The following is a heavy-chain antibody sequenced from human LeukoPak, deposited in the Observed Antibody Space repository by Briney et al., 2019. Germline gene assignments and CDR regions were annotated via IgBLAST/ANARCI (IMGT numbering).Heavy chain of an antibody. CDR3: ARDRGEGLLWFGELDAFDI. CDR2: ISSSSKYI. Sequence: GGSLRLSCAASEFTFSSYNMNWVRQAPGKGLEWVSSISSSSKYIYYADSVKGRFTISRDNAKNSLYLQMNSLRAEDTAAYYCARDRGEGLLWFGELDAFDIWGQGTMVTVSS. J-gene: IGHJ3*02. D-gene: IGHD3-10*01. CDR1: EFTFSSYN. V-gene: IGHV3-21*01.